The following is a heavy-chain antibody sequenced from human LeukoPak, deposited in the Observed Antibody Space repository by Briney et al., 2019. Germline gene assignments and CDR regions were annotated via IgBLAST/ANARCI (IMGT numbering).Heavy chain of an antibody. CDR3: ARGVRSGSYFAFGGGRFFDY. D-gene: IGHD1-26*01. V-gene: IGHV4-34*01. CDR1: GFTFNNYA. J-gene: IGHJ4*02. Sequence: GSLRLSCAASGFTFNNYAMSWVRQAPGKGLEWIEEINHSGSTNYNPSLKSRVTISVDTSKNQFSLKLSSVTAADTAVYYCARGVRSGSYFAFGGGRFFDYWGQGTLVTVSS. CDR2: INHSGST.